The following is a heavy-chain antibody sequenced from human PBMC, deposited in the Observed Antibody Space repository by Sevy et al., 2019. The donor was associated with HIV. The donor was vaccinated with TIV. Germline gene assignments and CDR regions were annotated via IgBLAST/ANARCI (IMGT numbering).Heavy chain of an antibody. CDR2: ISFDGNKR. Sequence: GGSLRLSCAASGFTFSDYSLNWVRRAPGKGLEWVGLISFDGNKRYYPDSVKGRFTISRDNSKNTLYLQMNGLRAEDTAVYYCAKGEGYCSGGSCNPGVSWGQGTLVTVSS. D-gene: IGHD2-15*01. CDR3: AKGEGYCSGGSCNPGVS. V-gene: IGHV3-30*18. J-gene: IGHJ5*02. CDR1: GFTFSDYS.